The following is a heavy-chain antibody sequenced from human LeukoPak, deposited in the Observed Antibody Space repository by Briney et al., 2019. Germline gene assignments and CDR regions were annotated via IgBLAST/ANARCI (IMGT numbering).Heavy chain of an antibody. CDR2: IWYDGSNK. J-gene: IGHJ4*02. D-gene: IGHD6-13*01. V-gene: IGHV3-33*01. CDR3: ARGYSSSWYYFDY. Sequence: GGSLRLSCAASGFTFSSYGMHWVRQAPGKGLEWVSVIWYDGSNKYYADSVKGRFTISRDNSKNTLYLQMNSLRAEDTAVYYCARGYSSSWYYFDYWGQGTLLTVSS. CDR1: GFTFSSYG.